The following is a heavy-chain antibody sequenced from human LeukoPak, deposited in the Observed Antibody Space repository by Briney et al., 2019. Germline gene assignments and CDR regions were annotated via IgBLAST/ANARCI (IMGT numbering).Heavy chain of an antibody. J-gene: IGHJ5*02. Sequence: ASVKVSRKASGYTFTSYAMHWVRQAPGQRLEWMGWINAGNGNTKYSQKFQGRVTITRDTSASTAYMELSSLRSEDTAVYYCARDSTITMVRGFFDPWGQGTLVTVSS. CDR1: GYTFTSYA. CDR2: INAGNGNT. V-gene: IGHV1-3*01. CDR3: ARDSTITMVRGFFDP. D-gene: IGHD3-10*01.